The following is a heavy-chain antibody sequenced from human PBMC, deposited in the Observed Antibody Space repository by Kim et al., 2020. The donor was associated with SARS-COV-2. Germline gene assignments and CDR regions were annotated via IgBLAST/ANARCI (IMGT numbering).Heavy chain of an antibody. CDR3: ARDLTTVVIPSGYYYGMDV. Sequence: ASVKVSCKASGYTFTSYYMHWVRQAPGQGLEWMGIINPSGGSTSYAQKFQGRVTMTRDTSTSTVYMELSSLRSDDTAVYYCARDLTTVVIPSGYYYGMDVWGQGTPVTVSS. J-gene: IGHJ6*02. D-gene: IGHD4-17*01. CDR1: GYTFTSYY. V-gene: IGHV1-46*01. CDR2: INPSGGST.